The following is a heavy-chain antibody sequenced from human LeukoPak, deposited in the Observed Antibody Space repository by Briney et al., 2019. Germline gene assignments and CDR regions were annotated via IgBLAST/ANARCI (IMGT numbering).Heavy chain of an antibody. V-gene: IGHV1-2*02. Sequence: GASLKVSCKASGYTFTGPYIHWMRQAPGQGHERRAWINLNSGGTKYGQTFQGTVTVTRDTSTSTAYMELSGLRPDDTATYYCARVEYCTKGVCINFDLWGQGTLVAVSS. CDR1: GYTFTGPY. CDR2: INLNSGGT. D-gene: IGHD2-8*01. CDR3: ARVEYCTKGVCINFDL. J-gene: IGHJ4*02.